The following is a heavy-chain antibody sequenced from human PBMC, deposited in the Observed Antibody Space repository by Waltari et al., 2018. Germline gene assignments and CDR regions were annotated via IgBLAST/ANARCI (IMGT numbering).Heavy chain of an antibody. CDR3: ARVPLVGATGGGYAFDI. J-gene: IGHJ3*02. D-gene: IGHD1-26*01. Sequence: QVQLVQSGAEVKKPGSSVKVSCKASGGTFSSYAISWVRQAPGQGLEWMGGIIPIFGTANYAQKVQGRVTITTDESTSTAYMELSSLRSEDTAVYYCARVPLVGATGGGYAFDIWGQGTMVTVSS. V-gene: IGHV1-69*05. CDR1: GGTFSSYA. CDR2: IIPIFGTA.